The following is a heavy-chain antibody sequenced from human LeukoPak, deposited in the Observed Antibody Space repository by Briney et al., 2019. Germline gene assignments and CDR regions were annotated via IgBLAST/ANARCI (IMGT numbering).Heavy chain of an antibody. CDR1: GFTFGDYA. V-gene: IGHV3-49*03. CDR2: IRSKAYGGTT. CDR3: TRGQGMITFGGVIAPQADY. D-gene: IGHD3-16*02. J-gene: IGHJ4*02. Sequence: GGSLRLSCTASGFTFGDYAMSWFRQAPGKGLEWVGFIRSKAYGGTTEYAASVKGRFTISRDDSKSIAYLQMNSLKTEDSAVYYCTRGQGMITFGGVIAPQADYWGQGTLVTVSS.